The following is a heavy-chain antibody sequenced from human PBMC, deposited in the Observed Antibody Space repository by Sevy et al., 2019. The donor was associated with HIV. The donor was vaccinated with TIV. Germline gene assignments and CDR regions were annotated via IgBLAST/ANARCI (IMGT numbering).Heavy chain of an antibody. D-gene: IGHD3-9*01. CDR1: GFTFSPYG. CDR2: IWYDGSKK. V-gene: IGHV3-33*01. Sequence: GGSLRLSCAASGFTFSPYGMHWVRQAPGTGLEWVAFIWYDGSKKYYADSVKGRFTISRDNSKSTLYLQMNSLRAEDTAVYYCVRGQYYDILSGYKSNWLDPWGQGTLVTVSS. J-gene: IGHJ5*02. CDR3: VRGQYYDILSGYKSNWLDP.